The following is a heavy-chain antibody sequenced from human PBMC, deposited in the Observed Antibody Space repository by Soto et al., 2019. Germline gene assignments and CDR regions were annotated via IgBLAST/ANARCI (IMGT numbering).Heavy chain of an antibody. Sequence: GGSLRLSCAASGFTFSSYAMSWVRQAPGKGLEWVSAISGSGGSTYYTDSVKGRFTISRDNSKNTLYLQMNSLRAEDTAVYYCAKVGEILEWLFNYYMDVWGKGTTVTVSS. CDR1: GFTFSSYA. CDR2: ISGSGGST. CDR3: AKVGEILEWLFNYYMDV. D-gene: IGHD3-3*01. J-gene: IGHJ6*03. V-gene: IGHV3-23*01.